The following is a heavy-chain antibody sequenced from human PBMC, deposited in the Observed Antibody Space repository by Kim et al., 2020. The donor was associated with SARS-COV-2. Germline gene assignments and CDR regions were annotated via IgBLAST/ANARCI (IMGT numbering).Heavy chain of an antibody. D-gene: IGHD3-3*01. CDR1: GESFSGYH. J-gene: IGHJ6*02. Sequence: SETLSLTCAVFGESFSGYHWTWIRQSPGKGLEWIGEINPSGGTNCNPSLQSRVTISLDTSKNQFSLKLGSLRAADTAVDYCARGRAGVVPSPILGLGPYYDYYAMDVWGQGTTITVSS. V-gene: IGHV4-34*01. CDR2: INPSGGT. CDR3: ARGRAGVVPSPILGLGPYYDYYAMDV.